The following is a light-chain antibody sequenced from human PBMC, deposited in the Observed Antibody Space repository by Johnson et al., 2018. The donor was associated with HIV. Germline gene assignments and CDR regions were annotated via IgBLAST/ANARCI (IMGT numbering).Light chain of an antibody. CDR1: NSNIGNNY. CDR2: ENN. V-gene: IGLV1-51*02. Sequence: QSVLTQPPSVSAAPGQKVTISCSGSNSNIGNNYVSWYQQLPGTAPKLLIYENNKRPSGIPDRFSGSKSGTSATLGIAGLQTGDEADYYCGTWDNSLSGGGVFGTGTKVTVL. CDR3: GTWDNSLSGGGV. J-gene: IGLJ1*01.